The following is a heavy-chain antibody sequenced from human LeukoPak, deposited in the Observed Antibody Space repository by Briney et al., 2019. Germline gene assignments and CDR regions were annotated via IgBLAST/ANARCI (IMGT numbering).Heavy chain of an antibody. CDR3: ARGSGPRDGYCSGGSCYRHRRLFDY. D-gene: IGHD2-15*01. J-gene: IGHJ4*02. Sequence: GGSLRLSCAASGFDLTTYAMNWVRQAPGKGLEWVSSISSSSSYIYYADSVKGRFTISRDNAKNSLYLQMNSLRAEDTAVYYCARGSGPRDGYCSGGSCYRHRRLFDYWGQGTLVTVSS. CDR2: ISSSSSYI. V-gene: IGHV3-21*01. CDR1: GFDLTTYA.